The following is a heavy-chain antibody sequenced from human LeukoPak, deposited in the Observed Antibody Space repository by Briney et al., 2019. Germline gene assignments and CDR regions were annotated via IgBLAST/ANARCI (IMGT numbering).Heavy chain of an antibody. Sequence: ASVKVSCKASGYTFTSYGISWVRQAPGQGLEWMGWISAYNGNTNYAQKLQGRVTMTTDTSTSTAYMELRSLRSDDTAVYCCAREGHYDYVWGSYRYIYSDYWGQGTLVTVSS. CDR3: AREGHYDYVWGSYRYIYSDY. CDR2: ISAYNGNT. J-gene: IGHJ4*02. V-gene: IGHV1-18*01. CDR1: GYTFTSYG. D-gene: IGHD3-16*02.